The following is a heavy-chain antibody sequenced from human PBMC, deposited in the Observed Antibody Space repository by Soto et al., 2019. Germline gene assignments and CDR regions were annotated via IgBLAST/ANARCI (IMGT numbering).Heavy chain of an antibody. Sequence: SETLSLTCAVYGGSFSGYYWSWIRQPPGKGLEWIGEINHSGSTNYNPSLKSRVTISVDTSKNQFSLKLSSVTAADTAVYYCARGVRYGDYGDYYYYMDVWGKGTTVTVSS. V-gene: IGHV4-34*01. CDR2: INHSGST. CDR1: GGSFSGYY. CDR3: ARGVRYGDYGDYYYYMDV. J-gene: IGHJ6*03. D-gene: IGHD4-17*01.